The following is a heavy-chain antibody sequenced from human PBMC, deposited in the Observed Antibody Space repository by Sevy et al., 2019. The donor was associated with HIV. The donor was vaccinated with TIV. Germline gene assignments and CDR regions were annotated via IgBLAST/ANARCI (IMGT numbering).Heavy chain of an antibody. D-gene: IGHD3-10*01. J-gene: IGHJ4*02. Sequence: GESLKISCAASGFTFSKYWMSWARQAPGKGLEWVANINQDGSEKYYVDSVKGRFTISRDNGKNSLYLQMNSLRAEDTAVYYCARETGSSHFDYWVQGTLVTVSS. V-gene: IGHV3-7*01. CDR1: GFTFSKYW. CDR3: ARETGSSHFDY. CDR2: INQDGSEK.